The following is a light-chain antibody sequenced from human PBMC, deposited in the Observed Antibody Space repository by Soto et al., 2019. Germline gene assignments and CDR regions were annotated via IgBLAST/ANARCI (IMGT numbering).Light chain of an antibody. CDR1: NIESKS. CDR3: QVWDSSSDHPDVV. Sequence: SYELTRPSSVSGAPGQTARITCGGNNIESKSVHWYQQKPGQAPVLVVYDDSDRPSGIPERFSGSNSGNTATLTITRVEAGDEADYYCQVWDSSSDHPDVVFGGGTKLTVL. V-gene: IGLV3-21*02. CDR2: DDS. J-gene: IGLJ2*01.